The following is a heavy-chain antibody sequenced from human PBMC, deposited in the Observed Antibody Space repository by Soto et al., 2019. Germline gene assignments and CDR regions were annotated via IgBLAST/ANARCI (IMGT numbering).Heavy chain of an antibody. V-gene: IGHV3-15*05. CDR3: VAGSPFEY. CDR2: VKSKSEGGTT. CDR1: GFIFRDAW. Sequence: GGSLRLSCAAAGFIFRDAWISWVRQAPGKGLEWIGRVKSKSEGGTTDYAALVKGRFTVSRDDSINTVSLQMDSLKMEDTAVYFCVAGSPFEYCGQGTLVSVSS. J-gene: IGHJ4*02. D-gene: IGHD6-13*01.